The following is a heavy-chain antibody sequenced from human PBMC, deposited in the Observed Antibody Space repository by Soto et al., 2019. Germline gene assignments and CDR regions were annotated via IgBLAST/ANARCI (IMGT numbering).Heavy chain of an antibody. CDR2: IYYSGST. J-gene: IGHJ6*02. CDR3: ARDPVVVVAATLGGMDV. D-gene: IGHD2-15*01. Sequence: QHPGKGLEWIGYIYYSGSTYYNPSLKSRVTISVDTSKNQFSLKLSSVTAADTAVYYCARDPVVVVAATLGGMDVWGQGTTFSVS. V-gene: IGHV4-31*02.